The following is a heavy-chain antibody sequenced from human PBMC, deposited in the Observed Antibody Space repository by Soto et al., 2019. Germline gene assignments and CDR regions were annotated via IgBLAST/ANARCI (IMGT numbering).Heavy chain of an antibody. CDR2: IIPIFGTA. CDR1: GGTFSSYA. CDR3: ASDNYYDSSGYSLHDY. V-gene: IGHV1-69*13. D-gene: IGHD3-22*01. Sequence: GASVKVSCKASGGTFSSYAISWVRQAPGQGLEWMGGIIPIFGTANYAQKFQGRVTITADESTSTAYMELSSLRSEDTAVYYCASDNYYDSSGYSLHDYWGQGTLVTVSS. J-gene: IGHJ4*02.